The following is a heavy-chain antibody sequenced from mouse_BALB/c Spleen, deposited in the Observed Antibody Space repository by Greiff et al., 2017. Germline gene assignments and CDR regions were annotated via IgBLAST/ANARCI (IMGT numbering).Heavy chain of an antibody. CDR2: ISYDGSN. V-gene: IGHV3-6*02. Sequence: ESGPGLVKPSQSLSLTCSVTGYSITSGYYWNWIRQFPGNKLEWMGYISYDGSNNYNPSLKNRISITRDTSKNQFFLKLNSVTTEDTATYYCARAGGYGYFDDWGQGTTLTVSS. D-gene: IGHD2-2*01. CDR1: GYSITSGYY. CDR3: ARAGGYGYFDD. J-gene: IGHJ2*01.